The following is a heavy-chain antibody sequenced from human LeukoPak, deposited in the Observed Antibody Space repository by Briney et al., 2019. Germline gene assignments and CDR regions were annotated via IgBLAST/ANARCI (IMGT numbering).Heavy chain of an antibody. J-gene: IGHJ4*02. Sequence: GGSLRLSCAASGFTFSSYAMSWVRQAPGKGLEWVSVIYSGGSTYYADSVKGRFTISRDNSKNTLYLQMNSLRAEDTAVYYCARGLKDAPYYFDYWGQGTLVTVSS. CDR2: IYSGGST. V-gene: IGHV3-66*01. CDR3: ARGLKDAPYYFDY. D-gene: IGHD5/OR15-5a*01. CDR1: GFTFSSYA.